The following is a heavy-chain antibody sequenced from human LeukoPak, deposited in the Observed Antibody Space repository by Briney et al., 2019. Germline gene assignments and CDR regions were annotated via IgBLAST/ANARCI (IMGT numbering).Heavy chain of an antibody. CDR3: AKGAGYCSGGSCYYISVTLGDAFDI. J-gene: IGHJ3*02. V-gene: IGHV3-48*01. CDR2: ISSSSSTI. D-gene: IGHD2-15*01. Sequence: GGSLRLSCAASGFTFSSYSMNWVRQAPGKGLEWVSYISSSSSTIYYADSVKGRFTISRDNSKNTLYLQMNSLRAEDTAVYYCAKGAGYCSGGSCYYISVTLGDAFDIWGQGTMVTVSS. CDR1: GFTFSSYS.